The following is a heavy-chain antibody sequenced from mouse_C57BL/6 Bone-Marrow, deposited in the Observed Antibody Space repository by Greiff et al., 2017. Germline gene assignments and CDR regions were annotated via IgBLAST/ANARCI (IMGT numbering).Heavy chain of an antibody. CDR1: GYAFTNYL. CDR2: INPGSGGT. Sequence: QVQLKESGAELVRPGTSVKVSCKASGYAFTNYLIEWVKQRPGQGLEWIGVINPGSGGTNYNEKFKGKATLTADKSSSTAYMQLSSLTSEDSAVYFCARCDGYPSYWGQGTTLTVSS. V-gene: IGHV1-54*01. D-gene: IGHD2-3*01. CDR3: ARCDGYPSY. J-gene: IGHJ2*01.